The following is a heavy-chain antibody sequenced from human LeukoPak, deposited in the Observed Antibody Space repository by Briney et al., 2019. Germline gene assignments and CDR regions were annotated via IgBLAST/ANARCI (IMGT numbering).Heavy chain of an antibody. J-gene: IGHJ4*02. Sequence: GSLRLSCVASGFTVSSNYMTWVRQPPGKGLEWIGEINHSGSTNYNPSLKSRVTISVDTSKNQFSLKLSSVTAADTAVYYCARGLGSFCSGGSCYSNDYWGQGTLVTVSS. CDR1: GFTVSSNY. V-gene: IGHV4-34*01. D-gene: IGHD2-15*01. CDR2: INHSGST. CDR3: ARGLGSFCSGGSCYSNDY.